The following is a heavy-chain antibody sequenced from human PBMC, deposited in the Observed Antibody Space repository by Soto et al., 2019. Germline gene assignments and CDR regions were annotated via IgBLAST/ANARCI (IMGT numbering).Heavy chain of an antibody. CDR3: ALVLGGCSSTSCYFDDAFDI. D-gene: IGHD2-2*01. CDR1: RYTFTSYY. J-gene: IGHJ3*02. CDR2: ITPSGGST. Sequence: ASVKVSFTASRYTFTSYYMHWGREAPGRGLEWLGIITPSGGSTSYAQKYPGRVTMTRDTSTSTVYMELSSLRSEDTAVYYCALVLGGCSSTSCYFDDAFDIWGQGTMVTVSS. V-gene: IGHV1-46*01.